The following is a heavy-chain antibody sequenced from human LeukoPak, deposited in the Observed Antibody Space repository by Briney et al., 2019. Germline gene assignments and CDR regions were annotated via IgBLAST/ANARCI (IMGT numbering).Heavy chain of an antibody. Sequence: SETLSLTCTVSRGSISSSSYYWGWIRQPPGKGLEWIGSIFYTGNTYYNPSLKSRVTMSVDRSKNVFSLKLTSMSAADTAVYYCARDVSSQYSLDYWGQGTLVIVSS. CDR3: ARDVSSQYSLDY. D-gene: IGHD2-2*01. CDR2: IFYTGNT. CDR1: RGSISSSSYY. V-gene: IGHV4-39*07. J-gene: IGHJ4*02.